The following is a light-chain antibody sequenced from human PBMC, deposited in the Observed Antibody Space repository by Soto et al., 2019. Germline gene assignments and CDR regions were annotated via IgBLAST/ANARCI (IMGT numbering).Light chain of an antibody. V-gene: IGKV1-39*01. CDR2: SAS. Sequence: DIQMTQSPYSLSASVGYSVTITCLASQNIRTYLNWYQQKPGRAPKLLIHSASALPSGVPSRFSGSGSGTEFTLTMGGLQPEDFATYYCQQGHSTPYTFGQGTKVDI. CDR3: QQGHSTPYT. J-gene: IGKJ2*01. CDR1: QNIRTY.